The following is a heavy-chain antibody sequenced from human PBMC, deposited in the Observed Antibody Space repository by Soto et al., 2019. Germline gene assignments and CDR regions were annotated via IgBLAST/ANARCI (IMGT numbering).Heavy chain of an antibody. V-gene: IGHV3-23*01. CDR3: AKGAGVAPDNI. CDR1: GCTFSSYA. CDR2: ISGSGGST. J-gene: IGHJ3*02. Sequence: VGSLRLSCAASGCTFSSYAMSWVRHSPGKGLEWVSAISGSGGSTYYADSVKGRFTISRDNSKNTLYLQMNSLRAEDTAVYYCAKGAGVAPDNIWGQGTMVIVSS. D-gene: IGHD3-3*01.